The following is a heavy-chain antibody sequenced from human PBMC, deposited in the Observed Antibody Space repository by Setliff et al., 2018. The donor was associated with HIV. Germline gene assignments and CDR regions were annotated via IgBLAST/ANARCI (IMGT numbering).Heavy chain of an antibody. D-gene: IGHD6-13*01. J-gene: IGHJ6*02. V-gene: IGHV4-61*02. Sequence: SETLSLTCSVSDDSISSGANYWSWIRQPAGQRLEWIGRIYASGSTNYNPSLKSRVSISVDMSQNQFSLKVTSVTAEDTAVYYCARGEYSSSWYGAYYYYGMDVWGQGTTVTVSS. CDR3: ARGEYSSSWYGAYYYYGMDV. CDR2: IYASGST. CDR1: DDSISSGANY.